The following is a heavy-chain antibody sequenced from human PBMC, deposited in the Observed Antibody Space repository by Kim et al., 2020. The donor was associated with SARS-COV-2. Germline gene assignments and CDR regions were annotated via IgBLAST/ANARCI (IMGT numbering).Heavy chain of an antibody. J-gene: IGHJ4*02. Sequence: SETLSLTCTVSGGPISSYYWVWVRQPPGKGLEWMATFFRSGSTSSNPSLKSRVTISADTSNHQFSLQLSSVTAADTAVYYCASWDYSDNAGLVHWGQGTLVTVSS. D-gene: IGHD4-4*01. CDR3: ASWDYSDNAGLVH. CDR1: GGPISSYY. V-gene: IGHV4-59*13. CDR2: FFRSGST.